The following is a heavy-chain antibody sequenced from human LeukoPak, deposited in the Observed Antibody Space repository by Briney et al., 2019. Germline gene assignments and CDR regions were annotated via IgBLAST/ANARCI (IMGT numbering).Heavy chain of an antibody. CDR2: INADGSTI. CDR3: ARDRGNPDSFSI. J-gene: IGHJ3*02. V-gene: IGHV3-74*01. D-gene: IGHD3-10*01. Sequence: GGSLRLSCAASGYNFSPFWMHWVRQAPGKGLVWVSHINADGSTIVYADSVKGRFTISRDNAKNTLFLQMDSLRAEATAVYYCARDRGNPDSFSIWGQGTVVTVSS. CDR1: GYNFSPFW.